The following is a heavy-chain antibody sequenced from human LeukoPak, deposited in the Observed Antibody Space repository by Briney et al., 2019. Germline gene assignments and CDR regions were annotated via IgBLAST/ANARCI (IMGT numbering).Heavy chain of an antibody. Sequence: ASVKVSCKASGYTFTSYGISWVRQAPGQGLEWMGWISAYNGNTNYAQKLQGRVTMTTDTSTSTAYMELSRLRSDDTAVYYCATGDLVVWLDLFDYWGQGTLVAVSS. J-gene: IGHJ4*02. CDR1: GYTFTSYG. D-gene: IGHD2-15*01. CDR2: ISAYNGNT. V-gene: IGHV1-18*01. CDR3: ATGDLVVWLDLFDY.